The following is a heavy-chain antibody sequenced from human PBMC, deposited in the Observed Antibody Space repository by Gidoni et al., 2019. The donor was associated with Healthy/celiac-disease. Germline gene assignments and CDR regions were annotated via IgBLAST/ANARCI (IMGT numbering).Heavy chain of an antibody. Sequence: EVQLVQSGAEVKQPGDSLKISCKCSGCSFTSYWLGWVRQMPGKGLEWMGIIYPGDSDTRYSPSFQGQVTISADKSISTAYLQWSSLKASDTAMYYCARHGEEKSYGYLPSDYWGQGTLVTVSS. CDR2: IYPGDSDT. D-gene: IGHD5-18*01. J-gene: IGHJ4*02. CDR1: GCSFTSYW. CDR3: ARHGEEKSYGYLPSDY. V-gene: IGHV5-51*01.